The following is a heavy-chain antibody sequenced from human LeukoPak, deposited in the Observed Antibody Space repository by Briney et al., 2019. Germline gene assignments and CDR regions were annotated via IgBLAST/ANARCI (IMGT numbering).Heavy chain of an antibody. CDR1: GDGFSSNIAA. D-gene: IGHD1-7*01. CDR3: ARGKRELGSLLFDS. V-gene: IGHV6-1*01. J-gene: IGHJ4*02. Sequence: SQTLSLTCAISGDGFSSNIAAWDWIRQSPSRGLEWLGRTYYRSKWYNDYAVSVKSRITINADTSKNQFSLQLISVTPEDTAVYFCARGKRELGSLLFDSWGQGTLVTVSS. CDR2: TYYRSKWYN.